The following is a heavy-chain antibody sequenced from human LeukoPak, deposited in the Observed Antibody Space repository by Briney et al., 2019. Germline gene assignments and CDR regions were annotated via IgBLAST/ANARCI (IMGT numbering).Heavy chain of an antibody. CDR1: GYTFTNYG. V-gene: IGHV1-18*01. J-gene: IGHJ4*02. CDR3: ARDVVADY. CDR2: ISPYNGKT. D-gene: IGHD2-2*01. Sequence: ASVKVSCKTSGYTFTNYGINWVRQAPGQGLEWMGWISPYNGKTEFAQKFQGRVTITTDTSTTTVYMELRSLRSDDTAVYYCARDVVADYWGQGTLVTVSS.